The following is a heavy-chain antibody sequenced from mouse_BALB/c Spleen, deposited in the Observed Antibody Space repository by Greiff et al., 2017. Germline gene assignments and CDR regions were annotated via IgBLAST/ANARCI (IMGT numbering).Heavy chain of an antibody. J-gene: IGHJ4*01. V-gene: IGHV2-5-1*01. Sequence: QVQLQQSGPSLVQPSQSLSITCTVSGFSLTSYGVHWVRQSPGKGLEWLGVIWRGGSTDYNAAFMSRLSITKDNSKSQVFFKMNSLQADDTAIYYCAKKAYYRYDGYAMDYWGQGTSVTVSS. CDR2: IWRGGST. D-gene: IGHD2-14*01. CDR1: GFSLTSYG. CDR3: AKKAYYRYDGYAMDY.